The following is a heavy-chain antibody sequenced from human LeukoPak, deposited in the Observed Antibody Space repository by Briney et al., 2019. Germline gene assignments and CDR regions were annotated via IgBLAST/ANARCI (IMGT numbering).Heavy chain of an antibody. CDR2: INHSGST. D-gene: IGHD3-22*01. CDR1: GGSFSGYY. CDR3: ARVGYYDSSGYPHDY. Sequence: SETLSLTCAVYGGSFSGYYWSWIRQPPGKGLEWIGEINHSGSTNYNPSLKSRVTISVDTSKNQFSLKLSSVTAADTAVYYCARVGYYDSSGYPHDYWGQGTLVTVSS. V-gene: IGHV4-34*01. J-gene: IGHJ4*02.